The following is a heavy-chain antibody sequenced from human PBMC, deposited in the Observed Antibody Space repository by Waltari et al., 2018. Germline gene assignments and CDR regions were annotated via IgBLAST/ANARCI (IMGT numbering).Heavy chain of an antibody. CDR3: ASQQDSSGWSKYYYYGMDV. D-gene: IGHD6-19*01. CDR2: MNPNSGNT. Sequence: QVQLVQSGAEVKKPGASVKVSCKASGSTFPSYDINWVRQATGQGLEWMGLMNPNSGNTGYAQKFQGRVTMTRNTSISTAYMELSSLRSEDTAVYYCASQQDSSGWSKYYYYGMDVWGQGTTVTVSS. CDR1: GSTFPSYD. J-gene: IGHJ6*02. V-gene: IGHV1-8*01.